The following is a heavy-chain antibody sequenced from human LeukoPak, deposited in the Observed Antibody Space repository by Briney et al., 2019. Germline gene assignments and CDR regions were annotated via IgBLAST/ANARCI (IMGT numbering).Heavy chain of an antibody. D-gene: IGHD3-22*01. CDR3: SKAYYYDSSDYFDY. CDR2: ISGSGGST. J-gene: IGHJ4*02. V-gene: IGHV3-23*01. CDR1: GFTFTSSW. Sequence: GGSLRLSCAASGFTFTSSWMSWVRQAPGKGLEWVSAISGSGGSTYYADSVKGRFTISRDNSKNTLYLQMNSLRAEDTAVYYCSKAYYYDSSDYFDYWGQGTLVTVSS.